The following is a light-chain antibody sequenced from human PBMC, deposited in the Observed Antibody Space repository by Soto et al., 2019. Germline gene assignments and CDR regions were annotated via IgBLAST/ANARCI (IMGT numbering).Light chain of an antibody. CDR1: QSISSW. J-gene: IGKJ1*01. CDR3: QHYNSYSEA. CDR2: KAS. V-gene: IGKV1-5*03. Sequence: IQMTQSPSSVSASVGDRFTITCRASQSISSWLAWYQQKPGKAPKVLIYKASSLESGVPSRFSGSGSGTEFTLTISSLQPDDFATYYCQHYNSYSEAFGQGTKVDIK.